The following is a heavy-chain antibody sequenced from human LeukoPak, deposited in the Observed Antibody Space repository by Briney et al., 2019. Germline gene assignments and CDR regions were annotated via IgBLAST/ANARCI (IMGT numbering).Heavy chain of an antibody. Sequence: GGSLRLSCTASGFTFGDYALSWVRQAPGKGLEWVSVIYTGGNTYYADCLKGRFTIPRDHSNNTLYLKMHSLRAEDTAVYYRASPSSGQSFDIWGQGTMVTVSS. J-gene: IGHJ3*02. D-gene: IGHD6-19*01. CDR1: GFTFGDYA. V-gene: IGHV3-53*01. CDR3: ASPSSGQSFDI. CDR2: IYTGGNT.